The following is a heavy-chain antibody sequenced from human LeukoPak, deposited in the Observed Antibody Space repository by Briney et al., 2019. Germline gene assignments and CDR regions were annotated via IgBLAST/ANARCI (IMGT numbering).Heavy chain of an antibody. V-gene: IGHV3-33*06. CDR3: AKDLGSGTEYFHH. CDR1: GFTFRNYG. CDR2: IWYDGSNQ. D-gene: IGHD1-26*01. J-gene: IGHJ1*01. Sequence: GRSLRLSCAASGFTFRNYGMHWVRQAPGKGLEWVAVIWYDGSNQHFADSVQGRFTISRDNSKITLYLQMDSLRVEDTAVYYCAKDLGSGTEYFHHWGQGTMVTVSS.